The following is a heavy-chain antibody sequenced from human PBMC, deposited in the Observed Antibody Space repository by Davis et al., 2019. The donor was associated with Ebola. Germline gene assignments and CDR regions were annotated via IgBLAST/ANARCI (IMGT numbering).Heavy chain of an antibody. CDR2: IRSKANSYAT. D-gene: IGHD3-10*01. Sequence: GESLKISCAASGSTFSSYAMSWVRQAPGKGLEWVGRIRSKANSYATAYAASVKGRFTISRHNSKNTLYLQMNSLRAEDTAVYYCARDAISGGFDPWGQGTLVTVSS. V-gene: IGHV3-73*01. J-gene: IGHJ5*02. CDR1: GSTFSSYA. CDR3: ARDAISGGFDP.